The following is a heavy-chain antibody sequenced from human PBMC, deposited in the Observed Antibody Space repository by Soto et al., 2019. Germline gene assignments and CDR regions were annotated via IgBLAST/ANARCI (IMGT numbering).Heavy chain of an antibody. J-gene: IGHJ4*02. CDR2: INHSGST. D-gene: IGHD3-9*01. Sequence: LGTLFLTFAVFGGSFSSNSWTWTRQPPGKGLEWIGEINHSGSTNYNPSLKGRVTISVDTSKNQFSLKLTSVTAADTAVYYCLSARYDFWGQGILVTVSS. CDR1: GGSFSSNS. V-gene: IGHV4-34*01. CDR3: LSARYDF.